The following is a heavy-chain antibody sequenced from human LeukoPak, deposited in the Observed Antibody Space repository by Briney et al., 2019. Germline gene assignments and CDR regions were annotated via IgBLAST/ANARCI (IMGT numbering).Heavy chain of an antibody. CDR2: ISAYNGNT. J-gene: IGHJ4*02. CDR3: ARAPYGENFDY. V-gene: IGHV1-18*04. Sequence: ASVKVSCKASGYTFTSYYMHWVRQAPGQGLEWMGWISAYNGNTNYAQKLQGRVTMTTDTSTSTAYMELRSLRSDDTAVYYCARAPYGENFDYWGQGTLVTVSS. D-gene: IGHD3-10*01. CDR1: GYTFTSYY.